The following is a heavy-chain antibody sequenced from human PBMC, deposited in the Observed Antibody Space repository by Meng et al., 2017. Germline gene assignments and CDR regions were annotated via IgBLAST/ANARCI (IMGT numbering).Heavy chain of an antibody. Sequence: QITFKEPYPLLVKPTQTCTLTSTFSWFSLSTSGVGVGWSRQPPGKALEWLALIYWDDDKRYSPSLKSRLTITKDTSKNQVVLTMTNMDPVDTATYYCAHSYGSNFDYWGQGTLVTVSS. CDR2: IYWDDDK. CDR3: AHSYGSNFDY. J-gene: IGHJ4*02. V-gene: IGHV2-5*02. D-gene: IGHD3-10*01. CDR1: WFSLSTSGVG.